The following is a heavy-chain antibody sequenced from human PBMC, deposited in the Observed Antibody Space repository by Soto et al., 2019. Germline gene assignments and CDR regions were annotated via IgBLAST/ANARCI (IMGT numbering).Heavy chain of an antibody. D-gene: IGHD4-17*01. CDR1: GYTFTSYG. CDR3: ASAIMTTVTTLAAFDI. V-gene: IGHV1-18*01. Sequence: ASVKVSCKASGYTFTSYGISWVRQAPGQGLEWMGWISAYNGNTNYAQKLQGRVTMTTDTSTSTAYMELRSLRSDDTAVYYCASAIMTTVTTLAAFDIWGQGTMVTVSS. CDR2: ISAYNGNT. J-gene: IGHJ3*02.